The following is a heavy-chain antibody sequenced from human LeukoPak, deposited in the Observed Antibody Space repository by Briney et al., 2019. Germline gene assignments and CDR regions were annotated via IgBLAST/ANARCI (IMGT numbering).Heavy chain of an antibody. J-gene: IGHJ4*02. CDR2: ISGYSGNT. V-gene: IGHV1-18*01. Sequence: GASVKVSCKASGYSFTSYGITWVRQAPGQGLEWMGWISGYSGNTNYAQKLQGRVTMTTDTSTSTAYMGLRSLRSDDTAVYYCARGGLSSTRKTSFDYWGQGTLVTVSS. D-gene: IGHD2-2*01. CDR3: ARGGLSSTRKTSFDY. CDR1: GYSFTSYG.